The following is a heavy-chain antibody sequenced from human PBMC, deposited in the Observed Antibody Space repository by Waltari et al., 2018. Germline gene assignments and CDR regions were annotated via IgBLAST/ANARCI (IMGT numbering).Heavy chain of an antibody. CDR2: ISSSGSTI. V-gene: IGHV3-11*04. D-gene: IGHD3-10*01. CDR3: ARDLPRGH. Sequence: QVQLQQWGAGLLKPSETLSLTCAVYGGSFSGYYWSWIRQPPGKGLEWVSYISSSGSTIYYADSVKGRFTISRDNAKNSLYLQMNSLRAEDTAVYYCARDLPRGHWGQGTLVTVSS. J-gene: IGHJ4*02. CDR1: GGSFSGYY.